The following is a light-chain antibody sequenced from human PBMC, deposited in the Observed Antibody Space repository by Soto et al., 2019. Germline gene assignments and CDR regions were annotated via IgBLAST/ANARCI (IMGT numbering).Light chain of an antibody. Sequence: QSVLTQPPSVSEAPRQRVTISCSGSRSNIGHNGVSWYQQLPGKAPKLLIYYDDLLPSGIPDRFSGSKSGTSASLAISGLQSEDEADYYCAAGDDSLNGVVFGGVTKLTVL. CDR1: RSNIGHNG. CDR3: AAGDDSLNGVV. V-gene: IGLV1-36*01. CDR2: YDD. J-gene: IGLJ2*01.